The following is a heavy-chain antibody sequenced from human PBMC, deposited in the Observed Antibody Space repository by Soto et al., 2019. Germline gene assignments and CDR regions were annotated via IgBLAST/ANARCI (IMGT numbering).Heavy chain of an antibody. CDR1: GGTFSSYA. Sequence: ASVKVSCKASGGTFSSYAISWVRQAPGQGLEWMGGIIPIFGTANYAQKFQGRVTITADESTSTAYMELSSLRSEDTAVYYCARDLSLQLERRGAFDIWGQGTMVTVSS. V-gene: IGHV1-69*13. CDR3: ARDLSLQLERRGAFDI. D-gene: IGHD1-1*01. J-gene: IGHJ3*02. CDR2: IIPIFGTA.